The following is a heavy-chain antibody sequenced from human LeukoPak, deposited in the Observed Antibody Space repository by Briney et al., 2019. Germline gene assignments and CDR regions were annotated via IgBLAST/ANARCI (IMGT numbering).Heavy chain of an antibody. CDR2: VKFDGSEK. J-gene: IGHJ4*02. D-gene: IGHD2-21*01. CDR3: AKFRSGY. Sequence: PGGSLRLSCAASGFTFSSYWMSWVRQAPGKGLEWVANVKFDGSEKYYVDSVKGRFTISRDNSKNTLYLQMNSLRAEDTAVYYCAKFRSGYWGQGTLVTVSS. V-gene: IGHV3-7*03. CDR1: GFTFSSYW.